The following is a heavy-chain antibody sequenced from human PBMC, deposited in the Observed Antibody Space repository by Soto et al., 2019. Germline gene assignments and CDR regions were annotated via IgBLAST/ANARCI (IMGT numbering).Heavy chain of an antibody. CDR1: GYTFTSYY. V-gene: IGHV1-46*01. J-gene: IGHJ4*02. D-gene: IGHD6-6*01. Sequence: ASVKFSCKASGYTFTSYYMHWVRQAPGQGLECMGIINPSCGSTSYAQKFQGRVTMTRXTXXSXXXMXLXXLRXEXTAVYYCARDRIADRPSTFDYWGQGTLVTVSS. CDR3: ARDRIADRPSTFDY. CDR2: INPSCGST.